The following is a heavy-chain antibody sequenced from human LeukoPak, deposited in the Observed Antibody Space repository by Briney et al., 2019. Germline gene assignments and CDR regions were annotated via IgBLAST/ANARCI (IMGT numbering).Heavy chain of an antibody. D-gene: IGHD3-3*01. J-gene: IGHJ5*02. V-gene: IGHV1-8*01. Sequence: ASVKVSCKASGYTFTGYDINWVRQATGQGLEWMGWMNPNSGNTGYAQKFQGRVTMTRNTSISTAYMELSSLRSEDTAVYYCARERAIFGVVILNTWGQGTLVTVSS. CDR3: ARERAIFGVVILNT. CDR2: MNPNSGNT. CDR1: GYTFTGYD.